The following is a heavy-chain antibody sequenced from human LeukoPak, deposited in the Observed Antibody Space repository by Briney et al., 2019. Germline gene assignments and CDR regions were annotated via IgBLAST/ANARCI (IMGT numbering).Heavy chain of an antibody. CDR1: GGSISSYY. D-gene: IGHD3-10*01. Sequence: SETLSLTCTVSGGSISSYYWSWIRQPPGKGLEWIGYIYYSGSTNYNPSLKSRVTISVDTSKNQFSLKLSSVTAADTAVYYCEREGYYGSVKTDAFDIWGQGTMVTVSS. J-gene: IGHJ3*02. V-gene: IGHV4-59*12. CDR2: IYYSGST. CDR3: EREGYYGSVKTDAFDI.